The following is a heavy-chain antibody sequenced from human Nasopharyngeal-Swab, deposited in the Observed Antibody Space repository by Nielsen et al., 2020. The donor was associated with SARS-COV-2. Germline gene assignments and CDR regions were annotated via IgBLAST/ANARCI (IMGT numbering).Heavy chain of an antibody. CDR3: ASGQCINGVCNPTDGLDV. CDR2: ITPFNGNA. CDR1: GFSITYRF. J-gene: IGHJ6*02. D-gene: IGHD2-8*01. V-gene: IGHV1-45*02. Sequence: SVKVSCKASGFSITYRFLHWMRQAPGQALEWMGWITPFNGNAKYAQRFQGRVSITRDGSRTTASLELSSLRPDDTAMYFCASGQCINGVCNPTDGLDVWGQGTSVTVS.